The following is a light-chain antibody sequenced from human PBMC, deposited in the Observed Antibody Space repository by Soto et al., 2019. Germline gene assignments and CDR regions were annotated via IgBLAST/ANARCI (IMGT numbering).Light chain of an antibody. Sequence: DIQMTQSPSSLSASVGDRVSITCRASRGISGFLNWYQQKPGKAPKLLLSAASNLETGGPSRFSGSGSGTDFAFIISSLQPEDIATYFCQQYDNLPITFGQGTRLEIK. V-gene: IGKV1-33*01. J-gene: IGKJ5*01. CDR2: AAS. CDR3: QQYDNLPIT. CDR1: RGISGF.